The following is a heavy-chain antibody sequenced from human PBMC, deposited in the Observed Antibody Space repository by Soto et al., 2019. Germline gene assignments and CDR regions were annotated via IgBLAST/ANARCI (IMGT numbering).Heavy chain of an antibody. V-gene: IGHV1-18*01. CDR2: ISPYNGNT. CDR3: AREWEYSGFDDDYYHYGMDV. J-gene: IGHJ6*02. CDR1: GYNLTSYG. D-gene: IGHD5-12*01. Sequence: QVQLMQSGAEVKKPGASVRVSCKASGYNLTSYGISWVRQAPGQGLEWMGWISPYNGNTNYAQKSQGRATVTTATSTRTAYMDLRSMRSDDTAVYYCAREWEYSGFDDDYYHYGMDVWGQGTTVTVSS.